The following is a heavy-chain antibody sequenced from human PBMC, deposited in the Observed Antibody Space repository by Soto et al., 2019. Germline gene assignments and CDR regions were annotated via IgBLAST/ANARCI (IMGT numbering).Heavy chain of an antibody. CDR1: GFTVSTDW. V-gene: IGHV3-66*01. Sequence: EGQLVESGGGLVQPGGSLRLSCAASGFTVSTDWMYWVRQAPGKGLEWVSVIRGGGNTFYADSVEGRFTISRDNSKNTVYLQMNGLRVEDTAMYYCVRENYYYGMDVWGQGTTVTVSS. CDR3: VRENYYYGMDV. CDR2: IRGGGNT. J-gene: IGHJ6*02.